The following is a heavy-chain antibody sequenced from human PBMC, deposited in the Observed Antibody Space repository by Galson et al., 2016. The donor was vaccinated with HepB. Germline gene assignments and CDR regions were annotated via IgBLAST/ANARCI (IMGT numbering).Heavy chain of an antibody. V-gene: IGHV4-31*03. Sequence: TLSLTCTVSGGSVSSGSYYWSWIRQHPGKGLEWIGHVYYSGSAYHNPSLKSRVYISIDTSKNQFYLKLTSVTAADTAVYYCARHDRYSSGYSGAFDIWGQGTMVTASS. CDR2: VYYSGSA. D-gene: IGHD3-22*01. CDR1: GGSVSSGSYY. CDR3: ARHDRYSSGYSGAFDI. J-gene: IGHJ3*02.